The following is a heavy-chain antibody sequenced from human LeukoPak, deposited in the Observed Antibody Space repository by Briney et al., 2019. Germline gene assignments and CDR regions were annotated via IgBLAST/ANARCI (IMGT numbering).Heavy chain of an antibody. V-gene: IGHV5-51*01. CDR1: GYSFISYW. CDR3: ARHARYCSNGVCYVDY. D-gene: IGHD2-8*01. CDR2: IYPGDSDT. J-gene: IGHJ4*02. Sequence: GESLRISCKGSGYSFISYWIVWVRQMPGKGLEWMGIIYPGDSDTRYSPSFQGQVTISADKSISTAYLQWSSLKASDTAMYYCARHARYCSNGVCYVDYWGQGTLVTVSS.